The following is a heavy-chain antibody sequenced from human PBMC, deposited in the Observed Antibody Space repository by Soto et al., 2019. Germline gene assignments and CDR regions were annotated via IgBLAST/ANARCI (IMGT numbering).Heavy chain of an antibody. Sequence: GGSLRLSCASSGFTFSSYGMHLVRQATGKGLEWVAVIWYDGSNKYYADSVKGRFTISRDNSKNTLYLQMNSLRAEDTAVYYCAREAFQEPFFDYWGQGTLVTVSS. CDR3: AREAFQEPFFDY. CDR1: GFTFSSYG. V-gene: IGHV3-33*01. J-gene: IGHJ4*02. CDR2: IWYDGSNK. D-gene: IGHD1-26*01.